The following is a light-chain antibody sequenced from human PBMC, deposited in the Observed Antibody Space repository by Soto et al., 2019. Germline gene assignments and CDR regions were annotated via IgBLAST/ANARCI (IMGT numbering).Light chain of an antibody. V-gene: IGKV3-15*01. CDR3: QQYNNRPYT. Sequence: EIMMTQSPDTLSVSPGERATVSCRASQSISSDFAWFQLKPGQAPRLLIYGASTRAPDVPDRFGGSGSGTEFTLTISSLQSEDFAVYYCQQYNNRPYTFGQGTKLEIK. CDR2: GAS. J-gene: IGKJ2*01. CDR1: QSISSD.